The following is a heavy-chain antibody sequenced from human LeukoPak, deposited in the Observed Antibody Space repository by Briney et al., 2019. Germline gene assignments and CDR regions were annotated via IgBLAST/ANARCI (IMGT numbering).Heavy chain of an antibody. CDR2: ISSNSRTV. V-gene: IGHV3-48*01. CDR3: ARGGASRPDY. D-gene: IGHD6-6*01. J-gene: IGHJ4*02. CDR1: GFTFSYCC. Sequence: PGGSLRLSCVVSGFTFSYCCKNWVRQAPGRGLEGVSYISSNSRTVDYADSVKGRFTISRDNAKNSLYLQMNTLRAEDAAVYYCARGGASRPDYWGRGTLVSVSS.